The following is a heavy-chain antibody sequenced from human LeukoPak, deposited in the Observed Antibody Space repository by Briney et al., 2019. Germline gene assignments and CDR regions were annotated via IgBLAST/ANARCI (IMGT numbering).Heavy chain of an antibody. J-gene: IGHJ4*02. CDR2: INHSGST. D-gene: IGHD2-15*01. CDR3: ARLKTDCSGGSCYWSIVYYFDY. V-gene: IGHV4-34*01. Sequence: SETLSLTCAVYGGSFSGYYWSWLRQPPGKGLEWIGEINHSGSTNYNPSLKSRVTISVDTSKNQFSLKLSSVTAADTAVYYCARLKTDCSGGSCYWSIVYYFDYWGQGTLVTVSS. CDR1: GGSFSGYY.